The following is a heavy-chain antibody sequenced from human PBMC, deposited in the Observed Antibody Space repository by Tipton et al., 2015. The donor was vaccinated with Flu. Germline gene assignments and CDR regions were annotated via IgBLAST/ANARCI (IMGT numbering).Heavy chain of an antibody. V-gene: IGHV4-4*07. CDR3: ARGSGSGTDVTFYF. J-gene: IGHJ4*02. CDR2: MYVSGST. Sequence: TLSLTCTVSGGSMSSFYWTWIRQPAGKGVERIGRMYVSGSTKYNPSLKSRVTMSVDTSKNQFSLKLSSVTAADTAVYYCARGSGSGTDVTFYFWGQGTLVTVSS. CDR1: GGSMSSFY. D-gene: IGHD3-10*01.